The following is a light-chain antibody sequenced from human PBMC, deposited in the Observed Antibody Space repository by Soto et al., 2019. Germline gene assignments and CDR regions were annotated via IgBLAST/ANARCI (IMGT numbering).Light chain of an antibody. J-gene: IGLJ1*01. CDR3: CSYAGSSTWV. V-gene: IGLV2-23*01. CDR1: SSDVGSYNL. CDR2: EGS. Sequence: QSALTQPASVSGSPGQSITISCTGTSSDVGSYNLVSWYQQHPGKAPKPMIYEGSKRPSGVSNRFSGSKSGNTASLTISGLQAEDEAHYYCCSYAGSSTWVFGTGTKVTVL.